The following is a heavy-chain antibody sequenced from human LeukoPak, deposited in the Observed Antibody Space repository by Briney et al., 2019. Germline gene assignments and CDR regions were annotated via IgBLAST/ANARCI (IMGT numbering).Heavy chain of an antibody. Sequence: ASVKVSCKASGYTFTSYYMHWVRQAPGQGLEWMGIINPSGGSTSYAQKFQGRVTMTRDTSTSTVYMELSSLRSEDTAVYCCARDRRSSSWKIQNWFDPWGQGTLVTVSS. V-gene: IGHV1-46*01. CDR1: GYTFTSYY. J-gene: IGHJ5*02. CDR3: ARDRRSSSWKIQNWFDP. CDR2: INPSGGST. D-gene: IGHD6-13*01.